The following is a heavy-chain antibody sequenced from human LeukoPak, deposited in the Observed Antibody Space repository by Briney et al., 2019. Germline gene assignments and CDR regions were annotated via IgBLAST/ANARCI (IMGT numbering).Heavy chain of an antibody. CDR3: ARGPVGAKDY. CDR1: VYTFTSYY. J-gene: IGHJ4*02. V-gene: IGHV1-8*02. CDR2: MNPNSGNT. D-gene: IGHD1-26*01. Sequence: ASVKVSCKASVYTFTSYYMHWVRQATGQGLEWMGWMNPNSGNTGYAQKFQGRVTMTRNNSISTAYMELSSLRSEDKAVYYCARGPVGAKDYWGQGTLVTVSS.